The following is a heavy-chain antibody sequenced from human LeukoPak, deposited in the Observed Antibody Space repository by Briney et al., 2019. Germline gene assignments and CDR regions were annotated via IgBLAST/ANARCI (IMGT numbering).Heavy chain of an antibody. Sequence: SQTLSLTCTVSGGSISSGDYYWSWIRQPPGKGLEWIGYTYYSGSTYYNPSLKSRITISVDTPKNQFSLKLSSVTAADTAVYYCARGGYSGSYPLYYYYGMDVWGQGTTVTVSS. J-gene: IGHJ6*02. CDR2: TYYSGST. CDR1: GGSISSGDYY. V-gene: IGHV4-30-4*01. D-gene: IGHD1-26*01. CDR3: ARGGYSGSYPLYYYYGMDV.